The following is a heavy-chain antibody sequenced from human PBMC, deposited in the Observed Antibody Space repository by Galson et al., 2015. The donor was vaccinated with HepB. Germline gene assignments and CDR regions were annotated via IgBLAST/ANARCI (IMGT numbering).Heavy chain of an antibody. CDR1: GFTFNYHS. Sequence: SLRLSCAASGFTFNYHSMHWVREAPGKGLEWVAAISYDGKNQYYANSVKGRFTISRDNSKNTLYLGMNSLRVEDTAVYYCARVGVSSSFYLPFDCWGQGTLVTVSS. V-gene: IGHV3-30*04. CDR3: ARVGVSSSFYLPFDC. D-gene: IGHD2-2*01. J-gene: IGHJ4*02. CDR2: ISYDGKNQ.